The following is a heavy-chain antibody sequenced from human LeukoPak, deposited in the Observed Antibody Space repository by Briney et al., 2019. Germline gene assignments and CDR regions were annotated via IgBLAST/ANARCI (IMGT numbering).Heavy chain of an antibody. V-gene: IGHV1-18*01. CDR1: GYTFTSYG. CDR3: ARDRPKLRYFDWLYAFDV. D-gene: IGHD3-9*01. J-gene: IGHJ3*01. CDR2: FSAYNGNT. Sequence: GASVKVSCKASGYTFTSYGISWVRQAPGQGLEWMGWFSAYNGNTNYAQKLQGRVTMTTDTSTSTAYMELRSLRSDDTAVYYCARDRPKLRYFDWLYAFDVWGQGTMVTVSS.